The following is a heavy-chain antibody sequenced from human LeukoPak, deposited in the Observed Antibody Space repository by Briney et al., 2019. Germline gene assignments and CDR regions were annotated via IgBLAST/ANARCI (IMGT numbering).Heavy chain of an antibody. CDR1: GYTFTDYY. D-gene: IGHD1-26*01. V-gene: IGHV1-2*02. CDR2: INPHSGGT. J-gene: IGHJ6*03. CDR3: AKDRGWEPQASKNYYYYMDV. Sequence: ASVKVSCKASGYTFTDYYMHWVRQAPGQGLEWMGWINPHSGGTNFAQRFQGRVTMTRDTSISTAYMELSSLRSDDTAVYYCAKDRGWEPQASKNYYYYMDVWGKGTTITVSS.